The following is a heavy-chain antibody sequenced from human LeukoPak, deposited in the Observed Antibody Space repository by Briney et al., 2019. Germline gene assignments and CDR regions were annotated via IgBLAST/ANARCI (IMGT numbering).Heavy chain of an antibody. V-gene: IGHV3-7*01. CDR2: IKQDGSNK. D-gene: IGHD3-22*01. J-gene: IGHJ4*02. Sequence: PGGSLRLSCVVSGFTSSSSWMNWVRQAPGKGLEWVANIKQDGSNKYYADSVKGRFTISRDNSKNTLYLQMNSLRAEDTAVYYCARDTLLYYDSSGYYPGYFDYWGQGTLVTVSS. CDR1: GFTSSSSW. CDR3: ARDTLLYYDSSGYYPGYFDY.